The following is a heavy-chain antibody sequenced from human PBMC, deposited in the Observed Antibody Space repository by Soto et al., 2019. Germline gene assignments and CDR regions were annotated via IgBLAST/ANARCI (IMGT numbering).Heavy chain of an antibody. V-gene: IGHV3-66*01. J-gene: IGHJ4*02. CDR2: IYSGSGGST. CDR3: ASRRYGSGSR. Sequence: EVQLVESGGGVVQPGGSLRLSCAAPGFSVRSNYMNWVRQAPGKGLEWVSIIYSGSGGSTYSADSVKGRFTISSDTSKNTVCIQMNSLRAEDTAMYYCASRRYGSGSRWGQGTLVTVSS. D-gene: IGHD3-10*01. CDR1: GFSVRSNY.